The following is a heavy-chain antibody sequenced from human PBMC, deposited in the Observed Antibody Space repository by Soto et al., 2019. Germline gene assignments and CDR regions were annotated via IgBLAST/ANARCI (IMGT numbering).Heavy chain of an antibody. CDR1: GFTVSSNY. CDR3: ARIGYYVSGSYYRPLIPYYFAY. Sequence: GGSLRLSCAASGFTVSSNYMSWVRQAPGKGLEWVSVIYSGGSTYYADSVKGRFTISRHNSKNTLYLQMNSLRAEDTAVYYWARIGYYVSGSYYRPLIPYYFAYWGQGTLVTVSS. D-gene: IGHD3-10*01. CDR2: IYSGGST. V-gene: IGHV3-53*04. J-gene: IGHJ4*02.